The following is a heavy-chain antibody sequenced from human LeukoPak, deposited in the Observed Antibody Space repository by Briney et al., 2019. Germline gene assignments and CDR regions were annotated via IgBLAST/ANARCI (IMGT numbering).Heavy chain of an antibody. J-gene: IGHJ5*01. CDR3: ARDRGRNWFDS. Sequence: GGSLRLSCAAPGVTFSSYWMSCVRQAPGKGLEWVANIKEDGSEKYYVDSVKGRITISRDNAKKSLYLQMNSLRAEDTAVYYSARDRGRNWFDSWGQGTLVTVSS. CDR1: GVTFSSYW. D-gene: IGHD6-25*01. CDR2: IKEDGSEK. V-gene: IGHV3-7*04.